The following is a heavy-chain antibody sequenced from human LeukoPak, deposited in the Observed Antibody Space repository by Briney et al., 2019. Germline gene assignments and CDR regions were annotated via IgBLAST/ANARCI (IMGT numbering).Heavy chain of an antibody. CDR1: GYTLTELS. CDR2: FDPEDGET. D-gene: IGHD3-22*01. Sequence: GASVKVSCKVSGYTLTELSMHWVRQAPGKGLGWMGGFDPEDGETIYAQKFQGRVTMTEDTSTDTAYMELSSLRSEDTAVYYCAAVDYYDSIDLALGYWGQGTLVTVSS. J-gene: IGHJ4*02. CDR3: AAVDYYDSIDLALGY. V-gene: IGHV1-24*01.